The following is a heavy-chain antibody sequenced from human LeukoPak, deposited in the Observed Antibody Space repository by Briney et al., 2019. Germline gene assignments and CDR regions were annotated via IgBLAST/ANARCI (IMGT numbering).Heavy chain of an antibody. CDR1: GESFSNYY. J-gene: IGHJ4*02. CDR2: INHSGST. D-gene: IGHD3-10*01. CDR3: ARGRLYYGSGSYYDY. Sequence: PSETLSLTCAVYGESFSNYYWSWIRQPPGKGLEWIGEINHSGSTNYNPSLKSRVTISVDTSKNQFSLKLSSVTAADTAVYYCARGRLYYGSGSYYDYWGQGTLVTVSS. V-gene: IGHV4-34*01.